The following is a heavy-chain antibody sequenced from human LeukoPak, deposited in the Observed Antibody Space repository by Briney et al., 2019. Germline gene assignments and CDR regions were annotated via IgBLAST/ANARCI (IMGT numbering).Heavy chain of an antibody. CDR3: ARESCSGGSCYSL. CDR2: INPNSGGT. D-gene: IGHD2-15*01. CDR1: GYTFTGYY. J-gene: IGHJ4*02. V-gene: IGHV1-2*02. Sequence: ASVKVSCKASGYTFTGYYMHWVRQAPGQGLEWMGWINPNSGGTNYAQKFQGRVTITADKSTSTAYMELSSLRSEDTAVYYCARESCSGGSCYSLWGQGTLVTVSS.